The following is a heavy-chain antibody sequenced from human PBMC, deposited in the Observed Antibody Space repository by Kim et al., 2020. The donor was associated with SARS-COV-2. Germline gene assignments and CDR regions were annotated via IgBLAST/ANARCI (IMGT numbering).Heavy chain of an antibody. V-gene: IGHV3-48*02. CDR3: ARVGGEIKGWAMDV. D-gene: IGHD2-21*01. Sequence: ESVRGRFTISRDNAKNALYLQMNSLRDEDTAVYHCARVGGEIKGWAMDVWGQGTTVTVSS. J-gene: IGHJ6*02.